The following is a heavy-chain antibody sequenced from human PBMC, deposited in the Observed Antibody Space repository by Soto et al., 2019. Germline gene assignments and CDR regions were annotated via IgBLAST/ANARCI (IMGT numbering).Heavy chain of an antibody. Sequence: GGSLRLSCAASGVTFSSYWMHWVRQAPGKGLEWVSGISWNSGSIGYADSVKGRFTISRDNAKNSLYLQMNSLRAEDTALYYCAKGGYYYDSSGYYRDNWFDPWGQGTLVTVSS. CDR1: GVTFSSYW. V-gene: IGHV3-9*01. J-gene: IGHJ5*02. D-gene: IGHD3-22*01. CDR3: AKGGYYYDSSGYYRDNWFDP. CDR2: ISWNSGSI.